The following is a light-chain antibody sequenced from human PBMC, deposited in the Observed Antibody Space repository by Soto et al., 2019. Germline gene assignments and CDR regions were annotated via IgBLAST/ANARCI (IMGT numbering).Light chain of an antibody. V-gene: IGLV2-14*01. J-gene: IGLJ2*01. Sequence: QSALTQPASVSGSPGQSITISCTGTSRDVGGYNYVSWYQQHPGKAPKLMIYDVSNRPSGVSNRFSGYKSGNTASLTISGLQAEDEADYYSSSYTSSSTRVVFGGGTKRTVL. CDR2: DVS. CDR1: SRDVGGYNY. CDR3: SSYTSSSTRVV.